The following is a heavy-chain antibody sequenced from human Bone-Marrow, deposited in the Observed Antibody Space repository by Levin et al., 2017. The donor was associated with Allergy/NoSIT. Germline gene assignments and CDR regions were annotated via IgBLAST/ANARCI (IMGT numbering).Heavy chain of an antibody. CDR2: ISYDGSNK. J-gene: IGHJ4*02. V-gene: IGHV3-30*18. CDR1: GFTFSSYG. CDR3: AKDSFEVLRFLEWLLPVDY. Sequence: GESLKISCAASGFTFSSYGMHWVRQAPGKGLEWVAVISYDGSNKYYADSVKGRFTISRDNSKNTLYLQMNSLRAEDTAVYYCAKDSFEVLRFLEWLLPVDYWGQGTLVTVSS. D-gene: IGHD3-3*01.